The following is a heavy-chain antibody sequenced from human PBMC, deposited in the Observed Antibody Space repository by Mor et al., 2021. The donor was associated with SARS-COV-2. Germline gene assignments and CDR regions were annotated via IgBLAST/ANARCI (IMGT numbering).Heavy chain of an antibody. Sequence: SGGSAYYADSVKGRFTISRDNSKNTLYLQMNSLRAEDTAVYYCAKHIVVVVAAFFDWGQ. CDR2: SGGSA. V-gene: IGHV3-23*01. J-gene: IGHJ1*01. CDR3: AKHIVVVVAAFFD. D-gene: IGHD2-15*01.